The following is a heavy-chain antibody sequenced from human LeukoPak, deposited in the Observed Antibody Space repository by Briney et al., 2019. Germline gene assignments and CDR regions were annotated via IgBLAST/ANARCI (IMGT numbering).Heavy chain of an antibody. V-gene: IGHV4-38-2*02. Sequence: SETLSLTCAVSGYSISSGYYWGWIRQPPGKGLEWTGSIYHSGSTYYNPSLKSRVTISVDTSKNQFSLKLSSVTAADTAVYYCGRDLRFLEWSLSSFDPWGQGTLVTVSS. J-gene: IGHJ5*02. CDR1: GYSISSGYY. CDR3: GRDLRFLEWSLSSFDP. D-gene: IGHD3-3*01. CDR2: IYHSGST.